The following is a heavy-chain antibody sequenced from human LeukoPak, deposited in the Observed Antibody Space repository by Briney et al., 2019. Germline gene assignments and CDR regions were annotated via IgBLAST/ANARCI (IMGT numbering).Heavy chain of an antibody. CDR2: INHSGST. CDR3: ARFSRSAGPDY. CDR1: GGSFSGYY. Sequence: PSETLSLTCAVYGGSFSGYYWSWIRQPPGKGLEWSGEINHSGSTNYNPSLKSRVTISVDTSKNQFSLKLSSVTAADTAVYYCARFSRSAGPDYWGQGTLVTVSS. J-gene: IGHJ4*02. D-gene: IGHD2-15*01. V-gene: IGHV4-34*01.